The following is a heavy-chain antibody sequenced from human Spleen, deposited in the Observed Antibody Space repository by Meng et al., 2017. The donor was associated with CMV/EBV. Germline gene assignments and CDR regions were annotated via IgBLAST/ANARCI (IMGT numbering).Heavy chain of an antibody. CDR3: TRVKVRTYYDFWSGYPDFDY. J-gene: IGHJ4*02. V-gene: IGHV1-2*02. D-gene: IGHD3-3*01. CDR1: FTGYS. Sequence: FTGYSIHWVRQAPGQGLEWMGWINPNSGGTNYAQKFQGRVTMTRDTSISTAYMELSRLRFDGTAVYYCTRVKVRTYYDFWSGYPDFDYWGQGTLVTVSS. CDR2: INPNSGGT.